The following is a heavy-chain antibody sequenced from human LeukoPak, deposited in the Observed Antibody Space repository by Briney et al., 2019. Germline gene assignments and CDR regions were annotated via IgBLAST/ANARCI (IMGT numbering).Heavy chain of an antibody. CDR1: GFTFNVYW. J-gene: IGHJ4*02. Sequence: GGSLRLSCAASGFTFNVYWMNWVRQAPGKGLEWVANIKHDGTEKNYVDSVKGRFTIYRDNAENTLYLQMNSLRAEDTAVYYCVRDFYVDYWGQGAMVTVSS. V-gene: IGHV3-7*03. D-gene: IGHD2/OR15-2a*01. CDR3: VRDFYVDY. CDR2: IKHDGTEK.